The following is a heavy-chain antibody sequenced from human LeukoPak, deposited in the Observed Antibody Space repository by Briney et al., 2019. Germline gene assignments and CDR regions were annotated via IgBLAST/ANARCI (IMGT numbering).Heavy chain of an antibody. CDR3: ARSKYSGYGDY. D-gene: IGHD5-12*01. CDR2: INSDGSST. Sequence: PGGSLRLSCAASGFTFGDYWMHWVRQAPGKGLVWVSRINSDGSSTRYADSVKGRFTISRDNAKNTLYLHMNSLRAEDTAVYYCARSKYSGYGDYWGQGTLVTVSS. J-gene: IGHJ4*02. V-gene: IGHV3-74*01. CDR1: GFTFGDYW.